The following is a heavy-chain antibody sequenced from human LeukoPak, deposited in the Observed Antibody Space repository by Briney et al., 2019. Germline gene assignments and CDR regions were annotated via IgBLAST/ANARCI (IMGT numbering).Heavy chain of an antibody. V-gene: IGHV3-23*01. CDR3: AKRIGGVNGFDH. CDR1: GFTFSSYA. Sequence: GGSLRLSCAASGFTFSSYAVTWVRQAPGKGLEWVSVISGSSDTTYYADSVKGRFIISRDNSKNTLYLQMNSLRAEDTAVYYCAKRIGGVNGFDHWGQGTLVTVSS. J-gene: IGHJ4*02. D-gene: IGHD3-16*01. CDR2: ISGSSDTT.